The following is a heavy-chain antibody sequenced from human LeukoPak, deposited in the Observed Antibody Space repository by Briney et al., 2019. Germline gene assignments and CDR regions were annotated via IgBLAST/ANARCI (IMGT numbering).Heavy chain of an antibody. CDR1: GFTFSSYW. CDR2: IKQDGSEK. Sequence: GGSLRLSCAASGFTFSSYWLSWVRQAPGKGLEWVANIKQDGSEKYYVDSVKGRFTISRDNAKSSLYLQMNSLRAEDTAVYYCARVASGIQLWFFDPWGQGTLVTVSS. V-gene: IGHV3-7*01. CDR3: ARVASGIQLWFFDP. D-gene: IGHD5-18*01. J-gene: IGHJ5*02.